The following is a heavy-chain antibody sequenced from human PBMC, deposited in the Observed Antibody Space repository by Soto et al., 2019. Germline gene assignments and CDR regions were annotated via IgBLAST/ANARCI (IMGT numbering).Heavy chain of an antibody. CDR1: GGSISNTDHF. D-gene: IGHD3-16*01. CDR3: VRQFTVGIWAPPCVLYK. J-gene: IGHJ4*02. V-gene: IGHV4-39*01. CDR2: IDYTGTT. Sequence: QLQLRESGPGLLKPSETLSLTCTVSGGSISNTDHFWGWIRQPPGKGLEWIGSIDYTGTTYYSPSTKSRVTMSVDTSKTTFSLNLSSVTAADMAVYYCVRQFTVGIWAPPCVLYKWGQGSLVIVSS.